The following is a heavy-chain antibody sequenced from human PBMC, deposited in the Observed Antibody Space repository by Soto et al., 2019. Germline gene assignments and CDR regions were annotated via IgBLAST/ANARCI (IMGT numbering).Heavy chain of an antibody. CDR2: ISYDGSNK. Sequence: QVQLVESGGGVVQSGRSLRLSCAASGFTFSSYGMHWVRQAPGKGLEWVAVISYDGSNKYYADSVKGRFTISRDNSKNTLYLQMNSLRAEDTAVYYCANTHDGDCYSCYYYGMDVWGQGTTVTVSS. J-gene: IGHJ6*02. V-gene: IGHV3-30*18. CDR3: ANTHDGDCYSCYYYGMDV. D-gene: IGHD2-21*02. CDR1: GFTFSSYG.